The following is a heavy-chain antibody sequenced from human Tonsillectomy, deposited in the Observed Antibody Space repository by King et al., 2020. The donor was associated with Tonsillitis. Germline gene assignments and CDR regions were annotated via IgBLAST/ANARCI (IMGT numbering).Heavy chain of an antibody. CDR2: INHSGST. CDR3: ARGRIRYCTNGVCKYYYMDV. Sequence: VQLQQWGAGLLKPSETLSLTCAVYGGSFSGYYWSWIRQPPGKGLEWIGEINHSGSTNYNPSLKSRVTISVDTSKNQFSLKLSSVTAADTAVYYCARGRIRYCTNGVCKYYYMDVWGKGTTVTVSS. CDR1: GGSFSGYY. J-gene: IGHJ6*03. D-gene: IGHD2-8*01. V-gene: IGHV4-34*01.